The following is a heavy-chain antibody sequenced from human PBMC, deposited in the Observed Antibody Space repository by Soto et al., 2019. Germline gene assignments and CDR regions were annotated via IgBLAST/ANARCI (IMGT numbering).Heavy chain of an antibody. Sequence: APVKVSWKAPGYTYSYYCITWVQQYPGQGLEWMGWISAYSGKTSYAQKLQGRVTMTTDTPTSTAYMELRSLRSDDTAVYYCARDSPVPPATPNNWYDSWGQGTQVTVSS. CDR2: ISAYSGKT. D-gene: IGHD2-2*02. CDR3: ARDSPVPPATPNNWYDS. J-gene: IGHJ5*01. CDR1: GYTYSYYC. V-gene: IGHV1-18*01.